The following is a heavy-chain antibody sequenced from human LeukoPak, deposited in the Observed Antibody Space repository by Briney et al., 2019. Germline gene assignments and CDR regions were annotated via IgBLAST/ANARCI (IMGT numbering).Heavy chain of an antibody. V-gene: IGHV1-69*04. CDR1: GGTFSSYA. CDR2: IIPILGIA. J-gene: IGHJ4*02. CDR3: ARDLGYDSSGYYSDY. Sequence: SVKVSCKASGGTFSSYAISWVRQAPGQGLEWMGRIIPILGIANYAQKFQGRVTITADKSTSTAYMELSSLRSEDTAVYYCARDLGYDSSGYYSDYWGQGTLVTVSS. D-gene: IGHD3-22*01.